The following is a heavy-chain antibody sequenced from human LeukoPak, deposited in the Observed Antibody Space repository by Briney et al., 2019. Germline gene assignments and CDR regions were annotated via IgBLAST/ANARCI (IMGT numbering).Heavy chain of an antibody. D-gene: IGHD2-15*01. V-gene: IGHV3-30*02. CDR1: GFTFSAFG. CDR2: IRFDASDK. J-gene: IGHJ4*02. Sequence: GGSLRLSCAASGFTFSAFGMHWVRRAPGKGPEWVAFIRFDASDKFYADSVKGRFTISRDNSKNTLHLQMNSLSSEDTAVYYCAKDLDCSGGTCHKTVDYGGRGTLVTVSS. CDR3: AKDLDCSGGTCHKTVDY.